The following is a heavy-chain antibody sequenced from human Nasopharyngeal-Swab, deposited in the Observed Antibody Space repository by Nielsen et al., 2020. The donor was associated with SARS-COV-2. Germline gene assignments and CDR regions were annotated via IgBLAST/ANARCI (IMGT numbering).Heavy chain of an antibody. CDR1: GGSISSYY. CDR3: ARVDNYYDSSGYRQYYFDY. J-gene: IGHJ4*02. D-gene: IGHD3-22*01. Sequence: SETLSLTCTVSGGSISSYYWSWIRQPPGKGLEWIGYIYYSGSTNYNPSLKSRVTISVDTSKNQFSLKLSSVTAADTAVYYCARVDNYYDSSGYRQYYFDYWGQGTLVTVSS. CDR2: IYYSGST. V-gene: IGHV4-59*01.